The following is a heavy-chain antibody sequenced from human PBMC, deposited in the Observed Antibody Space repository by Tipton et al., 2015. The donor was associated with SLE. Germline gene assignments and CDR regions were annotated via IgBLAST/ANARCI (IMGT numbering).Heavy chain of an antibody. V-gene: IGHV4-61*02. CDR1: GGSISSGSYY. CDR3: ARAGGGVFDY. Sequence: TLSLTCTVSGGSISSGSYYWSWIRQPAGRVLEWIGRIYTSGCTNYNPSPKSRVTISIDTSKNQFSLKLSSVTAADTAVYYCARAGGGVFDYWGQGTLVTVSS. D-gene: IGHD3-10*01. J-gene: IGHJ4*02. CDR2: IYTSGCT.